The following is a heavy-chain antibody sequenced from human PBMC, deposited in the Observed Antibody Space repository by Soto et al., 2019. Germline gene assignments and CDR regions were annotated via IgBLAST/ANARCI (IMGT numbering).Heavy chain of an antibody. V-gene: IGHV3-53*01. CDR2: IYSGGST. CDR3: ARDGYSNALAY. Sequence: PGGSLRLSCAASGFTVRSFYMSWVRQAPGKGLEWVSVIYSGGSTYYAASVKGRFTISRDNSKNTLYLQTNSLRAEDTAVYYCARDGYSNALAYWGQGTLVTVSS. CDR1: GFTVRSFY. J-gene: IGHJ4*02. D-gene: IGHD5-18*01.